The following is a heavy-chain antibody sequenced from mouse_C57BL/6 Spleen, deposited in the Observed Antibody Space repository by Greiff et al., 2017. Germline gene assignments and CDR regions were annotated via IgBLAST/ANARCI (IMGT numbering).Heavy chain of an antibody. CDR2: IDPSDSET. CDR3: ARANYDDAIDY. Sequence: QVQLQQPGAELVRPGSSVKLSCKASGYTFTSYWMHWVKQRPIQGLEWIGNIDPSDSETHYNQKFKDKATLTVDKSSSTAYMQLSSLTSEDSAVYYCARANYDDAIDYWGQGTSVTVSS. V-gene: IGHV1-52*01. D-gene: IGHD2-4*01. J-gene: IGHJ4*01. CDR1: GYTFTSYW.